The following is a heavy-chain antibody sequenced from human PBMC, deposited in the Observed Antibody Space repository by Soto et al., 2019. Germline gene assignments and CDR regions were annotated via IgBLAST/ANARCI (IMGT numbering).Heavy chain of an antibody. CDR2: ISGSGGST. V-gene: IGHV3-23*01. CDR1: GFTFSSYA. D-gene: IGHD3-22*01. J-gene: IGHJ5*02. CDR3: AKPYYYDSSGYYLS. Sequence: PGGSLRLSCAASGFTFSSYAMSWVRQAPGKGLEWVSAISGSGGSTYYADSVKGRFTVSRDNSKNTLYLQMNSLRAEDTAVYYCAKPYYYDSSGYYLSWGQGTLVTVSS.